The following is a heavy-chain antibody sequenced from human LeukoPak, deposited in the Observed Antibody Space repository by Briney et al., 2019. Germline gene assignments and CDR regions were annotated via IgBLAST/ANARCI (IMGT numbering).Heavy chain of an antibody. D-gene: IGHD3-9*01. Sequence: SETLSLTCTVSGGSISSSSYYWGWIRQPPGKGLEWIGSIYYSGSTYYNPSLKSRVTMSVDTSKNQFSLKLSSVTAADTAVYYCALHYYDTLAGYLDYWGQGILVTVSS. CDR2: IYYSGST. V-gene: IGHV4-39*07. CDR3: ALHYYDTLAGYLDY. CDR1: GGSISSSSYY. J-gene: IGHJ4*02.